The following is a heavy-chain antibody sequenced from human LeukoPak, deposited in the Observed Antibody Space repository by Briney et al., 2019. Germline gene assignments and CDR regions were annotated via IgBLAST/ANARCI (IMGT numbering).Heavy chain of an antibody. CDR2: IYHSGST. CDR3: ARDRGYCSSTSCYVRDAFDI. D-gene: IGHD2-2*01. V-gene: IGHV4-38-2*02. CDR1: GYSISSGYY. Sequence: SETLSLTCTVSGYSISSGYYWGWIRQPPGKGLEWIGSIYHSGSTNYNPSLKSRVTMSVDTSKNQFSLKLSSVTAADTAVYYCARDRGYCSSTSCYVRDAFDIWGQGTMVTVSS. J-gene: IGHJ3*02.